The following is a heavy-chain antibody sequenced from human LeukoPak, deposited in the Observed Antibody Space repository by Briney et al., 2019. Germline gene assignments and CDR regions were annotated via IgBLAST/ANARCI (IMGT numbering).Heavy chain of an antibody. J-gene: IGHJ4*02. D-gene: IGHD2-2*01. CDR2: IGGDGGGI. CDR3: AKYVVVVPIGTRALDY. Sequence: GGSLRLSCAASGFAFSSYAMSWVRQAPGKGLEWVSVIGGDGGGIQYADSVKGRFTISRDNSKNTLYLQMNSLRAEDTAVYYCAKYVVVVPIGTRALDYWGQGTLVTVSS. V-gene: IGHV3-23*01. CDR1: GFAFSSYA.